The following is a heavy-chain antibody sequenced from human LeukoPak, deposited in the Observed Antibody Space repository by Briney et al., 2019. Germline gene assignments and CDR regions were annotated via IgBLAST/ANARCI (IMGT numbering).Heavy chain of an antibody. Sequence: GASVKVSCKASGYTVTSYGISWVRQAPGQGLEWVGWISAYNGNTNYAQKLQGRVTMTTDTSTSTAYMELRSLRSDHTAVYYGAKDCRSGSYSLPYYSYGMDVWGQGTTVTAS. CDR3: AKDCRSGSYSLPYYSYGMDV. CDR1: GYTVTSYG. D-gene: IGHD1-26*01. CDR2: ISAYNGNT. V-gene: IGHV1-18*01. J-gene: IGHJ6*02.